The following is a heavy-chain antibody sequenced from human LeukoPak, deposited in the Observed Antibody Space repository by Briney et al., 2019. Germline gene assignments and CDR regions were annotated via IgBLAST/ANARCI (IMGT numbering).Heavy chain of an antibody. V-gene: IGHV3-13*01. J-gene: IGHJ6*02. CDR3: ARDSRAVAGTNYGMDV. D-gene: IGHD6-19*01. Sequence: QTGGSLRLSCAASGFTFSSYDMHWVRQATGKGLEWVSAIGTAGDTYYPGSVKGRFTISRENAKNSLYLQMNSLRAGDTAVYYCARDSRAVAGTNYGMDVWGQETTVTVSS. CDR1: GFTFSSYD. CDR2: IGTAGDT.